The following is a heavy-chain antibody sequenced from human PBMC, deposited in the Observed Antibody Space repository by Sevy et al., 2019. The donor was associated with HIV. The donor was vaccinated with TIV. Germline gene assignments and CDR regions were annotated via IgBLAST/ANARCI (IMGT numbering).Heavy chain of an antibody. D-gene: IGHD6-19*01. CDR2: IIPIFGTA. Sequence: ASVKVSCKASGGTFSSYAISWVRQAPGQGLEWMGGIIPIFGTANYAQKFQGRVTITADKSTSTAYMELSSLRSEDTPVYYCARGLYSSGWFFDYWGQGTLVTVSS. CDR1: GGTFSSYA. CDR3: ARGLYSSGWFFDY. V-gene: IGHV1-69*06. J-gene: IGHJ4*02.